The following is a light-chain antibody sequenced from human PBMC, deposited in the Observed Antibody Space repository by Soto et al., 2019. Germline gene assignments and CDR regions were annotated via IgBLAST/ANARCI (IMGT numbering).Light chain of an antibody. Sequence: ESEFRQSPGTLSLSPGERDTLSCRASQSVSSSSLAWYQQKPGQAPRLLIYDASSRATGIPDRFSGSGSGTDFTLTISRLEPEDFAVYYCQQYGSSLYTFGQGTKLEIK. CDR1: QSVSSSS. CDR3: QQYGSSLYT. CDR2: DAS. J-gene: IGKJ2*01. V-gene: IGKV3-20*01.